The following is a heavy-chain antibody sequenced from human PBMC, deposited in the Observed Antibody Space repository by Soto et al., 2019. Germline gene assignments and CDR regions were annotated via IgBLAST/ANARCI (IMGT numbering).Heavy chain of an antibody. CDR1: GGTFSSYA. CDR3: ARDRSGPVYDEPRGAFDY. Sequence: ASVKVSCKASGGTFSSYAISWVRQAPGQGLEWMGGIIPIFGTANYAQKFQGRVTITADESTSTAYMELSSLRSEDTAVYYCARDRSGPVYDEPRGAFDYWGQGTLVTVSS. D-gene: IGHD3-3*01. J-gene: IGHJ4*02. CDR2: IIPIFGTA. V-gene: IGHV1-69*13.